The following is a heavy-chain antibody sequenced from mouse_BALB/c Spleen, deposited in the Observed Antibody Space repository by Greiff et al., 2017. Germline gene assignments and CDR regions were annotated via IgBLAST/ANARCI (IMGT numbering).Heavy chain of an antibody. J-gene: IGHJ2*01. CDR1: GFNIKDYY. Sequence: VQLQQSGAELVRSGASVKLSCTASGFNIKDYYMHWVKQRPEQGLEWIGWIDPENGDTEYAPKFQGKATMTADTSSNTAYLQLSSLTSEDTAVYYCNGYGNYAFDDWGQGTTLTVSS. V-gene: IGHV14-4*02. CDR2: IDPENGDT. D-gene: IGHD2-1*01. CDR3: NGYGNYAFDD.